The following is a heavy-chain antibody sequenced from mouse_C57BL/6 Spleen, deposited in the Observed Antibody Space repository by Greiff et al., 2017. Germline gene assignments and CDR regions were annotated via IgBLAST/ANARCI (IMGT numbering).Heavy chain of an antibody. Sequence: VQLQQSGSELVRPGASVTLSCKASGYTFTDYEMHWVKQTPVHGLEWIGAIDPETGGTAYNQKFKGKAILTADKSSSTAYMELRSLTSEDSAVYYCTSYYYGSSGAYWGQVTLVTVSA. CDR3: TSYYYGSSGAY. D-gene: IGHD1-1*01. V-gene: IGHV1-15*01. J-gene: IGHJ3*01. CDR2: IDPETGGT. CDR1: GYTFTDYE.